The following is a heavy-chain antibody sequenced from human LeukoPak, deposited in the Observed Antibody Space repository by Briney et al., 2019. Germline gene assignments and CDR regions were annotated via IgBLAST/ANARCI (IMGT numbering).Heavy chain of an antibody. V-gene: IGHV4-31*03. J-gene: IGHJ5*02. CDR2: IYYSGST. CDR1: GGSISSGGYY. D-gene: IGHD3-3*01. CDR3: ARADITIFGVVPTINWFDP. Sequence: SETLSLTCTVSGGSISSGGYYWSWIRQHPGKGLEWIGYIYYSGSTYYNPSLKSRVTISVDTSKNQFSLKLSSVTAADTAVYYCARADITIFGVVPTINWFDPWGQGTLVTVSS.